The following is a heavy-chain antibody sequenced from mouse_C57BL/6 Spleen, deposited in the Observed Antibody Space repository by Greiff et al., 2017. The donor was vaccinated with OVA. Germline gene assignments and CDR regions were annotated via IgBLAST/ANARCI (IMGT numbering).Heavy chain of an antibody. V-gene: IGHV5-17*01. CDR1: GFTFSDYG. Sequence: DVMLVESGGGLVKPGGSLKLSCAASGFTFSDYGMHWVRQAPEKGLEWVAYISSGSSTIYYADTVKGRFTISRVNAKNTLFLQMTSLRSEDTAMYYCARLLITTVEDAMDYWGQGTSVTVSS. CDR2: ISSGSSTI. J-gene: IGHJ4*01. D-gene: IGHD1-1*01. CDR3: ARLLITTVEDAMDY.